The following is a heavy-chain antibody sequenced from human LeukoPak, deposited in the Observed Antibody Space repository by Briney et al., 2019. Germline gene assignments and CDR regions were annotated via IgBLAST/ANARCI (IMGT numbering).Heavy chain of an antibody. Sequence: GGSLRLSCAASGFTFSDYYMSWIRQAPGKGLEWVSYISSSNRYTNYADSVKGRFTISRDNAKNSLYLQMNSLRAEDTAVYYCTRVVGYCSSTSCYAYFDYWGQGTLVTVSS. J-gene: IGHJ4*02. CDR1: GFTFSDYY. D-gene: IGHD2-2*01. V-gene: IGHV3-11*06. CDR2: ISSSNRYT. CDR3: TRVVGYCSSTSCYAYFDY.